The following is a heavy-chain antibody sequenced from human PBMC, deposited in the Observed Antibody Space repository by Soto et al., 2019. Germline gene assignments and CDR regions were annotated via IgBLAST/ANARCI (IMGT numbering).Heavy chain of an antibody. CDR3: ARGVQH. CDR1: GGSISSGGYH. J-gene: IGHJ1*01. Sequence: QVQLQESGPGLVKPSQTLSLTCTVSGGSISSGGYHWSWIRQHPGKGLEWIGYIYYSGSTYYNPSLKRRGTLAVDTSTNPFSLKLRSVTAADTAVYYWARGVQHWGQATLVSVSS. V-gene: IGHV4-31*03. CDR2: IYYSGST.